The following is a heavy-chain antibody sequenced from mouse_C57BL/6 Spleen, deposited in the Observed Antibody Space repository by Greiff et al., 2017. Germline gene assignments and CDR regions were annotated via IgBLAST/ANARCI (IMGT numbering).Heavy chain of an antibody. V-gene: IGHV14-4*01. CDR3: TTGYSNPYAMDY. CDR2: LDPENGDT. CDR1: GFNIKDDY. J-gene: IGHJ4*01. D-gene: IGHD2-5*01. Sequence: VQLQQSGAELVRPGASVKLSCTASGFNIKDDYMHWVKQRPEQGLEWIGWLDPENGDTEYASKFQGKATITADTSSNTAYLQLSSLTSEDTAVYYCTTGYSNPYAMDYWGQGTSVTVSS.